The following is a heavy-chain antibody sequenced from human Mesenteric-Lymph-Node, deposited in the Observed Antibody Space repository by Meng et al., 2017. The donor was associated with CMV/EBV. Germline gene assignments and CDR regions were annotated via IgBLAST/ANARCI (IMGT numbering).Heavy chain of an antibody. CDR1: GFYISTNY. Sequence: GESLKISCTVSGFYISTNYMTWVRQAPGKGLEWVAVIYGGGTTHYADSVKGRFTISIDNPKNTLYLQMNNLRLEDTAVYYCARDRPSMVRSLIRYHSMDVWGQGTTVTVSS. CDR2: IYGGGTT. D-gene: IGHD3-10*01. CDR3: ARDRPSMVRSLIRYHSMDV. J-gene: IGHJ6*02. V-gene: IGHV3-66*02.